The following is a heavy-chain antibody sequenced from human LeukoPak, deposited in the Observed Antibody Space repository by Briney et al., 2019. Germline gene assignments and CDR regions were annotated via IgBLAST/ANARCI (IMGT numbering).Heavy chain of an antibody. V-gene: IGHV2-5*02. CDR1: GFSLSTSGLG. D-gene: IGHD3-22*01. CDR3: EHTHRGDYDSSGYHSD. J-gene: IGHJ4*02. Sequence: ESGPPLVKPTPTPTLTCTFSGFSLSTSGLGVGWMRQPPGKALGWLALIYLDADKRYSPSLKSRLTITKDPSKNQVVLTMTNVDPVDTATYYCEHTHRGDYDSSGYHSDWGQGTLVTVSS. CDR2: IYLDADK.